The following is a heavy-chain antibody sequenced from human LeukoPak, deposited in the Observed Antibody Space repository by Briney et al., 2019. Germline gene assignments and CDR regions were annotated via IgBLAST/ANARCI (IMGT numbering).Heavy chain of an antibody. D-gene: IGHD4-17*01. CDR3: ARGDDYGVFDY. V-gene: IGHV3-48*03. J-gene: IGHJ4*02. CDR2: ISSSGSTI. CDR1: GFTFSSYE. Sequence: QPGGSLRLSCAASGFTFSSYEMNWVRQAPGKGLEWVSYISSSGSTIYYADSVKGRSTISRDNAKNSLYLQMNSLRAEDTAVYYCARGDDYGVFDYWGQGTLVTVSS.